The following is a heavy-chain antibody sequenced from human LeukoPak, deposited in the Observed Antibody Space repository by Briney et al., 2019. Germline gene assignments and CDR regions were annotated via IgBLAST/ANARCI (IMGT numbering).Heavy chain of an antibody. V-gene: IGHV3-53*04. D-gene: IGHD3-22*01. J-gene: IGHJ5*02. CDR3: ARVTDYYDSSGYPNNT. CDR1: GFTVSSNY. CDR2: IYSGGST. Sequence: PGGSLRLSCAASGFTVSSNYMSWVRQAPGKGLEWVSVIYSGGSTYYADSVKGRFTISRHNSKNTLYLQMNSLRAEDTAVYYCARVTDYYDSSGYPNNTWGQGTLVTVSS.